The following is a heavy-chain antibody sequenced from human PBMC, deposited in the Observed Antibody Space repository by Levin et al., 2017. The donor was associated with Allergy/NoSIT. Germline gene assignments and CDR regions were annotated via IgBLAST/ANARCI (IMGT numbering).Heavy chain of an antibody. CDR2: IKSKADGGTP. J-gene: IGHJ6*03. Sequence: SCIASGMTFSNGWMSWVRQAPGKGLEWVGRIKSKADGGTPDYAAPVKGRFTISRDDSKNTLSLQMNSLKTEDTAVYYCTTMSVPATGFQYYYYYMDVWGKGTTVTVSS. V-gene: IGHV3-15*01. CDR3: TTMSVPATGFQYYYYYMDV. D-gene: IGHD2-2*01. CDR1: GMTFSNGW.